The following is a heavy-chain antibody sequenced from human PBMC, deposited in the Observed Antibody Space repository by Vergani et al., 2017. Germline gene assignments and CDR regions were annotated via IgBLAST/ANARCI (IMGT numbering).Heavy chain of an antibody. V-gene: IGHV5-51*01. J-gene: IGHJ4*02. Sequence: EVMLVQSGAEVKKPGESLKISCKYSESSFISNEIAWVRQMSGKGLQWMGNINPIDSKIAYSPSFQGQAIMSLDKSITTAYLQWRSLKASDTAIYYCTRHVPCGDVACLHFDHWCQGTQVTVSS. CDR2: INPIDSKI. CDR3: TRHVPCGDVACLHFDH. CDR1: ESSFISNE. D-gene: IGHD2-21*01.